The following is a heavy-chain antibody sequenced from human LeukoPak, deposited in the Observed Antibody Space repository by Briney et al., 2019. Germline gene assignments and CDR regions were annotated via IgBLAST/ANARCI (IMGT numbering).Heavy chain of an antibody. CDR3: ARTVIAVAGSAFDI. J-gene: IGHJ3*02. CDR2: IYGGGSI. CDR1: GFSVSSNY. Sequence: PGVSLRLSCAASGFSVSSNYMSWVRQAPGEGLEWVSVIYGGGSIYYADSVKGRFTISRDNSMNTLYPQINDLRAEDTAVYYCARTVIAVAGSAFDIWGQGTMVTVSS. V-gene: IGHV3-66*01. D-gene: IGHD6-19*01.